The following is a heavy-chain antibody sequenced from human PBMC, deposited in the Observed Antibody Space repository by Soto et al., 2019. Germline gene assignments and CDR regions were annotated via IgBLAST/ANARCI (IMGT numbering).Heavy chain of an antibody. CDR2: ASDSGGST. Sequence: GGSLRLSCAPSGFTFSNYAMSWVRQAPGKGLEWVSGASDSGGSTYYADSVKGRFTISRDNSENTLYLQMSSLRAEDTAVYYCAKDKAASGTYYFDYWGQGTLVTVSS. V-gene: IGHV3-23*01. CDR1: GFTFSNYA. J-gene: IGHJ4*02. CDR3: AKDKAASGTYYFDY. D-gene: IGHD6-13*01.